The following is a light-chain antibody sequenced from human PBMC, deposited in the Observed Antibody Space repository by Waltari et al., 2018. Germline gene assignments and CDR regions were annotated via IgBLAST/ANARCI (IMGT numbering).Light chain of an antibody. V-gene: IGKV1-5*03. CDR1: QRISRY. CDR2: QAS. J-gene: IGKJ2*01. Sequence: DVQMTQSPSTLAVSVGDRVTITCRASQRISRYLAWYQRKPGKAPKLLVYQASNLESGVPSRFSGSASGTAFTLTISSLQPEDLATYYCQQYISYPYTFGQGTKLEIK. CDR3: QQYISYPYT.